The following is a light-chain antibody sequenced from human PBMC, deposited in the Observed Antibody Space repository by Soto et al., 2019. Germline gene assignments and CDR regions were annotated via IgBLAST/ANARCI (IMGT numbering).Light chain of an antibody. V-gene: IGKV3-11*01. CDR1: QSVSSY. CDR2: DAS. Sequence: ESVLTQSPATQSLSPGERATLSCRASQSVSSYLAWYQQKPGQAPRLLIYDASNRATGIPARFSGRGSGTDFTLTISSLEPEDFGVYYCQQRSSWPLTFGGGTKVDIK. J-gene: IGKJ4*01. CDR3: QQRSSWPLT.